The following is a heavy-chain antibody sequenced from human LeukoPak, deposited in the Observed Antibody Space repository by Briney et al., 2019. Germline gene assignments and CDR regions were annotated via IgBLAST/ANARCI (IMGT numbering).Heavy chain of an antibody. CDR1: GGSFSGYY. Sequence: SETLSLTCAVYGGSFSGYYWSWIRQPPGKGLEWIGYIYYSGSTNYNPSLKSRVTISVDTSKNQFSLKLSSVTAADTAVYYCARVQLPENWFDPWGQGTLVTVSS. CDR3: ARVQLPENWFDP. J-gene: IGHJ5*02. CDR2: IYYSGST. D-gene: IGHD2-2*01. V-gene: IGHV4-59*01.